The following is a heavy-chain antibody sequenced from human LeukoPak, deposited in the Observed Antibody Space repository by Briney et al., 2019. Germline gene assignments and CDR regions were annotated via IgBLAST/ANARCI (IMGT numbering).Heavy chain of an antibody. CDR2: IKQDGSDK. Sequence: PGGSLRLSCAASGSTFSNYWMSWVRQAPGKGLEWVGNIKQDGSDKYYIDSVKGRFTISRDNAKNSLYLQMNSLRAEDTAVYYCARKTVVGSYFDYWGQGTPVTVSS. CDR3: ARKTVVGSYFDY. D-gene: IGHD4-23*01. CDR1: GSTFSNYW. V-gene: IGHV3-7*03. J-gene: IGHJ4*02.